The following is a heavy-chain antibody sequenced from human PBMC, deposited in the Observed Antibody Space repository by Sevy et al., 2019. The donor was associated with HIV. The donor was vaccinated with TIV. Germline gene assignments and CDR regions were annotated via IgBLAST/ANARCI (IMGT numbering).Heavy chain of an antibody. CDR2: IIPIFGTA. J-gene: IGHJ4*02. V-gene: IGHV1-69*13. D-gene: IGHD7-27*01. Sequence: ASVKVSCKASGGTFSSYAISWVRQAPGQGLEWMGGIIPIFGTANYAQKFQGRVTITADESTSTAYMELSSLRSEDTAVYYCARVAETNWGTSLFGYWGQGTLVTVSS. CDR1: GGTFSSYA. CDR3: ARVAETNWGTSLFGY.